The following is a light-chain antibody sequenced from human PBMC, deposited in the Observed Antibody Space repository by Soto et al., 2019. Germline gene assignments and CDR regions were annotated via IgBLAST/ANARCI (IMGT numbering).Light chain of an antibody. J-gene: IGKJ5*01. V-gene: IGKV4-1*01. CDR1: QSVLYSSNNKNY. CDR3: QHYVTSSIT. CDR2: WAS. Sequence: DIVMTQSPDSLAVSLGERATINCKSSQSVLYSSNNKNYLAWYQQKPGQPPKLLIYWASTRESGVPDRFSGSGSGTDFTLTISSLQAEDVAVYYCQHYVTSSITFGQGTRLEIK.